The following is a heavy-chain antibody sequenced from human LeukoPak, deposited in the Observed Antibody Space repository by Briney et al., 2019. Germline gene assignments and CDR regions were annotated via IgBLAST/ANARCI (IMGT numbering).Heavy chain of an antibody. Sequence: GGSLRLSCAASGFTFSSYSMNWVRQAPGKGLEWVSSISSSSSYIYYADSVKGRFTISRDNAKNSLYLQMNSLRAEDTAVYYCARALYGSGSYFDYWGQGTLVTVSS. J-gene: IGHJ4*02. V-gene: IGHV3-21*01. CDR3: ARALYGSGSYFDY. D-gene: IGHD3-10*01. CDR2: ISSSSSYI. CDR1: GFTFSSYS.